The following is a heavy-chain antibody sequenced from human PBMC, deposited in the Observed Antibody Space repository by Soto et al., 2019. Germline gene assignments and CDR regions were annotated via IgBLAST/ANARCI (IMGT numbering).Heavy chain of an antibody. CDR1: GFTFSSYA. D-gene: IGHD2-2*02. V-gene: IGHV3-30-3*01. CDR2: ISYDGSNK. CDR3: ARDQDIVVVPAAIPVHFDY. J-gene: IGHJ4*02. Sequence: GGSLRLSCAASGFTFSSYAMHWVRQAPGKXLEWVAVISYDGSNKYYADSVKGRFTISRDNSKNTLYLQMNSLRAEDTAVYYCARDQDIVVVPAAIPVHFDYWGQGTLVTVSS.